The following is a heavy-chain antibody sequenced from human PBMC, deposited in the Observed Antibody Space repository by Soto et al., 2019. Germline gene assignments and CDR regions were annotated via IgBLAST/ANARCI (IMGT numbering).Heavy chain of an antibody. D-gene: IGHD6-19*01. V-gene: IGHV1-18*01. J-gene: IGHJ4*02. CDR2: ISAYNGNT. Sequence: AGVTVSCMPSRYTFTSYGISCVRLAPGQGLEWMGWISAYNGNTNYAQKLQGRVTMTTDTSTSTAYMELRSLRYDDTAVYYCAREPVISSGWYPYFDYWGQETLVTVSS. CDR1: RYTFTSYG. CDR3: AREPVISSGWYPYFDY.